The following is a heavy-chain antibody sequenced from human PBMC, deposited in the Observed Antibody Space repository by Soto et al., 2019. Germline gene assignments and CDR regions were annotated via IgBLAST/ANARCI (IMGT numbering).Heavy chain of an antibody. CDR3: AKDLGDHSWSFDY. CDR1: GFTFSSYA. CDR2: ISGSGGST. J-gene: IGHJ4*02. V-gene: IGHV3-23*01. Sequence: EVQLLESGGGLVQPGGSLRLSCAASGFTFSSYAMSWVRQAPGKGLEWVSAISGSGGSTYYADSVKGRFTISRDNSKNTLYLQMNSLRAEDTALYYCAKDLGDHSWSFDYWGQGTLVTVSS. D-gene: IGHD6-13*01.